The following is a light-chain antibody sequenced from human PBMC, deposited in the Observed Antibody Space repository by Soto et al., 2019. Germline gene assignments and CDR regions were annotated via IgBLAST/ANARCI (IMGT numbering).Light chain of an antibody. CDR3: QQYQGYWT. Sequence: DIQMTQSPSTLSASVGDRVTITCRASQSISDLLAWYQQKPGKAPKLLIYKASSLKSGVPSRFSGSGSGTEYTLTISSLQPDDVATYYWQQYQGYWTCGQGTKVEIK. V-gene: IGKV1-5*03. CDR1: QSISDL. J-gene: IGKJ1*01. CDR2: KAS.